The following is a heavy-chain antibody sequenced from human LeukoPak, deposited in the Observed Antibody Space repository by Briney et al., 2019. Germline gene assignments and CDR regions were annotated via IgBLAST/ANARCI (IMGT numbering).Heavy chain of an antibody. V-gene: IGHV5-51*01. CDR3: ARLSMIDTFDI. D-gene: IGHD3-22*01. J-gene: IGHJ3*02. CDR2: IYPGDSDT. Sequence: GESLKISCKGSGYSFTSYWIVWVRQMPGKGLEWMAIIYPGDSDTKYSPSFQDQVTISADNSINTAYLHWRSLKASDTAMYYCARLSMIDTFDIWGLGTVVTVSS. CDR1: GYSFTSYW.